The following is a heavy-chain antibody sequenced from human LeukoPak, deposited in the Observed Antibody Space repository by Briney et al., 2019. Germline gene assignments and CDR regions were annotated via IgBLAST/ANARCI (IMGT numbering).Heavy chain of an antibody. CDR2: IYTSGSI. V-gene: IGHV4-61*02. CDR1: GGSISSGSYY. D-gene: IGHD3-22*01. Sequence: SETLSLTCTVSGGSISSGSYYWSWIRQPAGKGLEWIGRIYTSGSINYNPSLKSRVTISVDTSKNQFSLKLSSVTAADTAVYYCARSPYYYDSTNYFDYWGQGTLVTVSS. J-gene: IGHJ4*02. CDR3: ARSPYYYDSTNYFDY.